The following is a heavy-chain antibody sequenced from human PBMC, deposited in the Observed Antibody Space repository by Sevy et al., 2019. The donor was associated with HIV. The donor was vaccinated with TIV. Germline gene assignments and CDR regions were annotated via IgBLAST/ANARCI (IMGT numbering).Heavy chain of an antibody. CDR3: AKDINRGCDGINCYPYYYYFYGLDV. Sequence: SLKISCAASGFPFNDHAMHWVRQVPGKGLEWVSGVSWNSRNIGYADSVKGRFTISRDNANHFLYLEMNGLRPEDTAFYYCAKDINRGCDGINCYPYYYYFYGLDVWGQGTTVTVSS. D-gene: IGHD2-21*01. J-gene: IGHJ6*02. CDR2: VSWNSRNI. CDR1: GFPFNDHA. V-gene: IGHV3-9*01.